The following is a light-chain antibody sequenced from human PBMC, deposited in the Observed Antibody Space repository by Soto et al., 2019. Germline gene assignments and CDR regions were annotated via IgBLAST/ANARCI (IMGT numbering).Light chain of an antibody. CDR3: SLYTRENAYV. V-gene: IGLV2-18*01. CDR1: STDFVGYNR. CDR2: EVS. J-gene: IGLJ1*01. Sequence: QSALTQPPSVSGSPGQSVTISCTGTSTDFVGYNRVSWYQQPPGTAPKLMIYEVSKRPSGVPDRFSGSKSGNTASLTISGLQAEDEADYYCSLYTRENAYVFGTGT.